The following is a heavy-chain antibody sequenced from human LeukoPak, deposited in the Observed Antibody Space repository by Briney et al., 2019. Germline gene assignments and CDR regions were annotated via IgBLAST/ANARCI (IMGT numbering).Heavy chain of an antibody. D-gene: IGHD2-2*01. Sequence: GGSLRLSCAASGFTFSSYGMHWVRQAPGKGLEWVAVIWYDGSNKYYADSVKGRFTISRDNSKNTLYLQMNSLRAEDTAVYYCAKGYCSSISCYFHYYGMDVWGQGTTVTVSS. V-gene: IGHV3-33*06. CDR2: IWYDGSNK. CDR3: AKGYCSSISCYFHYYGMDV. CDR1: GFTFSSYG. J-gene: IGHJ6*02.